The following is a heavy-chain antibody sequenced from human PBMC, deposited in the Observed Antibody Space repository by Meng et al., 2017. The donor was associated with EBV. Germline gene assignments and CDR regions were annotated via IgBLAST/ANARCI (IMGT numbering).Heavy chain of an antibody. Sequence: VQLGQSGAKVTKPGSSVRVSCKPAGGTFRSDAVSWVRQAPGQGLEWMGGLIPKSDAPYYAQKFQDRVTITADESTSTHYMDLSGLRSEDTAVYYCASESGRGFTPDYWGQGTLVTVSS. J-gene: IGHJ4*02. CDR3: ASESGRGFTPDY. CDR1: GGTFRSDA. D-gene: IGHD3-10*01. CDR2: LIPKSDAP. V-gene: IGHV1-69*01.